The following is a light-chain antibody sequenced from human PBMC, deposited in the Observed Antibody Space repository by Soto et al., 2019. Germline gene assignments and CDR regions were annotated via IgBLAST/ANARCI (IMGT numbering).Light chain of an antibody. CDR2: DNN. CDR3: GTWDSSLSAGV. J-gene: IGLJ2*01. V-gene: IGLV1-51*01. Sequence: QSVLTQPPSVSAAPGQKVTISCSGSSSNIGNNYVSWYQQLPGTAPKLLIYDNNKRISGIPDRFSGSKSGTSATLGITGLQTGDEADYYCGTWDSSLSAGVFGGGTKLTVL. CDR1: SSNIGNNY.